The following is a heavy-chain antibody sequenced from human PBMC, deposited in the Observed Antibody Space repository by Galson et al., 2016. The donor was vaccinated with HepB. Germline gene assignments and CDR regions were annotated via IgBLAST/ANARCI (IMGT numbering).Heavy chain of an antibody. Sequence: SVKVSCKASGGIFSSYAFSWVRQAPGQGLEWMGGIIPILNTAKYAQKFQGRVTTTADESSSTAYMELSSLRSEDTAVYYCARADSSSYGYYFQHWGQGTLVTVSS. V-gene: IGHV1-69*13. J-gene: IGHJ1*01. D-gene: IGHD3-22*01. CDR3: ARADSSSYGYYFQH. CDR1: GGIFSSYA. CDR2: IIPILNTA.